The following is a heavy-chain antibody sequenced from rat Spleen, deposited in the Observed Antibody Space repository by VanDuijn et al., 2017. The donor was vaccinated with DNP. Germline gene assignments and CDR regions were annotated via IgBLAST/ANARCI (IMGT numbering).Heavy chain of an antibody. CDR1: GFXXXDXX. Sequence: EVQLVETGGGXXXPGXXLKLSCXXXGFXXXDXXXYWXXXAPXXXLXWIAGMKIDGGGXYNLDTVKGRLTXSRDNAKSTLYLQMDSLRSEDTATYYCAKGGTTDWFAYWGQGTLVTVSS. J-gene: IGHJ3*01. CDR3: AKGGTTDWFAY. CDR2: MKIDGGGX. V-gene: IGHV5-58*01. D-gene: IGHD1-1*01.